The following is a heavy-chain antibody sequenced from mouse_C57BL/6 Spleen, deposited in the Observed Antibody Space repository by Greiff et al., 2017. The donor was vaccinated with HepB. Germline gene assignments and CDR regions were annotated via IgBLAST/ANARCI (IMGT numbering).Heavy chain of an antibody. V-gene: IGHV1-50*01. CDR2: IDPSDSYT. CDR1: GYTFTSYW. Sequence: QVQLQQPGAELVKPGASVKLSCKASGYTFTSYWMQWVKQRPGQGLEWIGEIDPSDSYTNYNQNFKGKATLTVDTSSSTAYMQLSSLTSEDSAVYYCARRYYYGSSSPFDYWGQGTTLTVSS. CDR3: ARRYYYGSSSPFDY. D-gene: IGHD1-1*01. J-gene: IGHJ2*01.